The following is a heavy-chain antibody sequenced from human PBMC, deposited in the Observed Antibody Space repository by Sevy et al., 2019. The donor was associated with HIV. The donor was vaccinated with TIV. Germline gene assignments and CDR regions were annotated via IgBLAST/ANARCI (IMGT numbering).Heavy chain of an antibody. V-gene: IGHV3-30-3*01. Sequence: GGSLRLSCAASAFTFSSYAMHWVRQAPGKGLEWVAVISYDGSNKYYADSVKGRFTISRDNSKNTLYLQMNSLRAEDTAVYYCARDLGRIPLCGSGGSCPGVDPVGPFDYWGQGTLVTVSS. J-gene: IGHJ4*02. D-gene: IGHD2-15*01. CDR1: AFTFSSYA. CDR3: ARDLGRIPLCGSGGSCPGVDPVGPFDY. CDR2: ISYDGSNK.